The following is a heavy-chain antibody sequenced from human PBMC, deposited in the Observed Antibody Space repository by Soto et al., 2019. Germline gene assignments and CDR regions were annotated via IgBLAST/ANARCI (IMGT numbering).Heavy chain of an antibody. CDR2: IDSRGRTL. CDR3: ARRAARNYIDS. D-gene: IGHD6-6*01. J-gene: IGHJ4*02. CDR1: GFTFSDYS. Sequence: GGSLRLSCVAYGFTFSDYSMGWIRQAPGKGLEWLAFIDSRGRTLSYADSVRGRFTISRDNAENSVYLQMDSLRADDTAVYYCARRAARNYIDSWGQGNSVTVSS. V-gene: IGHV3-11*01.